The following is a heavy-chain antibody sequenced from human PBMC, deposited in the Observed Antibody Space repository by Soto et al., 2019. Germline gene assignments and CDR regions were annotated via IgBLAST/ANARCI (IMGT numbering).Heavy chain of an antibody. CDR1: GGSISSGGYY. J-gene: IGHJ5*02. CDR2: IYYSGTT. Sequence: SETLSLTCTVSGGSISSGGYYWSWIRQPPGKGLEWIGYIYYSGTTNYNPSLKSRVTISVDTSKNQFSLKLSSVTAAGTAVYYCARGKYSGSYYDWFDPWGQGTLVTVSS. V-gene: IGHV4-61*08. D-gene: IGHD1-26*01. CDR3: ARGKYSGSYYDWFDP.